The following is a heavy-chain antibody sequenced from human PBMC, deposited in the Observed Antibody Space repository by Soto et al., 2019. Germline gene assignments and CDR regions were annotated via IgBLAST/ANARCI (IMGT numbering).Heavy chain of an antibody. D-gene: IGHD3-16*02. CDR3: ERDYVGGSYRYPPY. J-gene: IGHJ4*02. CDR2: ISSSGSTI. CDR1: GFTFSDYY. Sequence: QVQLVESGGGLVKPGGSLRLSCAASGFTFSDYYMSWIRQAPGKGLEWVSYISSSGSTIYYADSVKGRFTISRDNAKHSRYSQMKSGSAADTAVYECERDYVGGSYRYPPYGGQETLVTVSS. V-gene: IGHV3-11*01.